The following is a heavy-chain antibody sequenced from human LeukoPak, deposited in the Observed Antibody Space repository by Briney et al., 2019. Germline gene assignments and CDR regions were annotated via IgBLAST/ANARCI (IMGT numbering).Heavy chain of an antibody. CDR2: ISSSGTYI. Sequence: GGSLRLSCAASGFTFSSYSMNWVRQAPGKGLEWVSSISSSGTYIYYADSVMGRFTISRDNAKNSLYLQMNSLRAEDTAVYYCARDLGNLRLGELDFDYWGQGTLVTVSS. CDR1: GFTFSSYS. V-gene: IGHV3-21*01. D-gene: IGHD3-16*01. CDR3: ARDLGNLRLGELDFDY. J-gene: IGHJ4*02.